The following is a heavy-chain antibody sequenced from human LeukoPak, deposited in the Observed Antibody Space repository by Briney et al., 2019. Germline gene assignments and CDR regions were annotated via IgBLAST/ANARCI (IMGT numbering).Heavy chain of an antibody. CDR2: ISAYNGNT. CDR3: ARGEYRSGGSCWNDAFDI. J-gene: IGHJ3*02. V-gene: IGHV1-18*04. CDR1: GYTFTSYG. D-gene: IGHD2-15*01. Sequence: GASVKVSCKASGYTFTSYGISWVRQAPGQGLEWMGWISAYNGNTNYAQKLQGRVTMTTDTSTSTAYMELRSLRSDDTAVYYCARGEYRSGGSCWNDAFDIWGQGTMVTVSS.